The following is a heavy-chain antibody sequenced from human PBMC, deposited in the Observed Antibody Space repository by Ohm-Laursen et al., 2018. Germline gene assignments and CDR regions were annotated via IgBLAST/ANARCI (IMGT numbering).Heavy chain of an antibody. CDR1: GFTFSIYG. CDR3: AKDLWLSLVRGFFDS. CDR2: MWANGRDK. D-gene: IGHD3-10*01. V-gene: IGHV3-33*06. Sequence: SLRLSCAASGFTFSIYGIHWVRQAPGKGLEWVAVMWANGRDKYYADSVKGRFTVSRDNSKNALFLQMNSLRAQDTAVYYCAKDLWLSLVRGFFDSWGQGTLVTVSS. J-gene: IGHJ4*02.